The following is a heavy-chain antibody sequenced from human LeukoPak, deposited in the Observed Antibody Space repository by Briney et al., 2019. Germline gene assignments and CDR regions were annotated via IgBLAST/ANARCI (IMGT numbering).Heavy chain of an antibody. J-gene: IGHJ4*02. CDR2: INPNSGGT. D-gene: IGHD1-26*01. Sequence: ASVKVSCKVSGYTLTELSMHWVRQAPGQGLEWMGWINPNSGGTNYAQKFQGRVTMTRDTSISTAYMELSRLRSDDTAVYYCASRGDLIVGATVGYWGQGTLVTVSS. V-gene: IGHV1-2*02. CDR3: ASRGDLIVGATVGY. CDR1: GYTLTELS.